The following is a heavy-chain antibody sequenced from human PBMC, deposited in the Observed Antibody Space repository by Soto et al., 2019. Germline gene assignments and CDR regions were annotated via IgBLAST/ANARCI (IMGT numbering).Heavy chain of an antibody. J-gene: IGHJ4*01. D-gene: IGHD3-22*01. V-gene: IGHV4-59*08. Sequence: SETLSLTCTVSGGSINNFYWNWIRQPPGKGLEWIGYIYYSGSTDYNPSLKSRVTISLDTSKNQFSKNQFSLKLSSVTAADTAVYYCARSLFYYDSSGYSGPFAYWGHGTLVTVSS. CDR1: GGSINNFY. CDR3: ARSLFYYDSSGYSGPFAY. CDR2: IYYSGST.